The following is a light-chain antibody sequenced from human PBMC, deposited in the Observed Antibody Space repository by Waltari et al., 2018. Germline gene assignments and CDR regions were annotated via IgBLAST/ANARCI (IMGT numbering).Light chain of an antibody. V-gene: IGLV2-8*01. CDR3: NSYAGSNNFPFV. CDR2: DVS. CDR1: SSDVGGYNY. J-gene: IGLJ1*01. Sequence: QSALTQPPSASGSPGQSVTISCTGPSSDVGGYNYVSWYQQHPGKAPKLMIYDVSKRPSGVPDRFSGSKSGNTASLTVSGLQAEDEADYYCNSYAGSNNFPFVLGTGTKVTVL.